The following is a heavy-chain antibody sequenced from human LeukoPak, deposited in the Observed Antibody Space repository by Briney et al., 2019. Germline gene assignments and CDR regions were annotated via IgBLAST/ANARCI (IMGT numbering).Heavy chain of an antibody. Sequence: SETLSLTCTVSGGSISGYYWNWIRQPAGKGLEWIGRIYVSESTNYNPSLKSRVTMSVDTSKNQFSLKMSSATAADTAVYYCTRGQDGYDDYWGQGTLVTVSS. CDR1: GGSISGYY. V-gene: IGHV4-4*07. CDR2: IYVSEST. CDR3: TRGQDGYDDY. D-gene: IGHD5-24*01. J-gene: IGHJ4*02.